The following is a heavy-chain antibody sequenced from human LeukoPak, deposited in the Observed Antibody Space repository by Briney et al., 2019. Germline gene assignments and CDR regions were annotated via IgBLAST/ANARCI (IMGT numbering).Heavy chain of an antibody. CDR2: ISSSGSTK. CDR1: GFTFSSYE. CDR3: AREGFDDGDSHRGLTGYMDV. Sequence: GGSLRLSCAASGFTFSSYEMNWVRQAPGRRLEWVSYISSSGSTKYHADSVKGRFTISRDNAKNSLYLQVSSLRAEDTAVYYCAREGFDDGDSHRGLTGYMDVWGKGTTVTVSS. D-gene: IGHD4-17*01. J-gene: IGHJ6*03. V-gene: IGHV3-48*03.